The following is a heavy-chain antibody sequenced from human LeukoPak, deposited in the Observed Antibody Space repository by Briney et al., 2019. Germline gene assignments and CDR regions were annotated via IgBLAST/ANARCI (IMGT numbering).Heavy chain of an antibody. Sequence: KPSETLSLTCTVSGGSISSYYWSWIRQPPGRGLEWIGYIYYSGSTNYNPSLKSRVTISVDTPKNQFSLKLSSVTAADTAVYYCARELTDDFWSGYSGNWFDPWGQGTLVTVSS. V-gene: IGHV4-59*01. CDR2: IYYSGST. CDR1: GGSISSYY. CDR3: ARELTDDFWSGYSGNWFDP. D-gene: IGHD3-3*01. J-gene: IGHJ5*02.